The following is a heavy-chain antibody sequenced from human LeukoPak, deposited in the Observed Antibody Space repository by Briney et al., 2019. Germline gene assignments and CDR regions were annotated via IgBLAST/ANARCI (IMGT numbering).Heavy chain of an antibody. CDR3: ATSPGYNAWSPFDY. CDR2: IKSKTDGGTT. Sequence: GGSLRLSCAASGFTFTNAWMTWVRQAPGTGLEWVGHIKSKTDGGTTDYAAPVKGRFTISRDDSKNTLYLQMNGLKSEDTAVYYCATSPGYNAWSPFDYWGQGTLVTVSS. D-gene: IGHD3-16*01. CDR1: GFTFTNAW. J-gene: IGHJ4*02. V-gene: IGHV3-15*01.